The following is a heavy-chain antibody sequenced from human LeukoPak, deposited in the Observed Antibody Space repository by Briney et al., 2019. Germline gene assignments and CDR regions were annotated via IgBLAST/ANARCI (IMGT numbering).Heavy chain of an antibody. CDR3: AKFATPLGAFDI. J-gene: IGHJ3*02. V-gene: IGHV3-30*18. CDR2: ISYDGSNK. D-gene: IGHD3-16*01. Sequence: GGSLRLSCAASGFTFSSYGMHWVRQAPGKGLKWVAVISYDGSNKYYADSVKGRFTISRDNSKNTLYLQMNSLRAEDTAVYYCAKFATPLGAFDIWGQGTMVTVSS. CDR1: GFTFSSYG.